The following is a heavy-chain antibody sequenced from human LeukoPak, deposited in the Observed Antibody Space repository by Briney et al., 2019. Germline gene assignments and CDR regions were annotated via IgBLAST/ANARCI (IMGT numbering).Heavy chain of an antibody. Sequence: SETLSHTCTVSGGSIISYYWSWIRQPPGKGLEWIGYIYYSGSTNYNPSLKSRVTISVDTSKNQFSLKLSSVTAADTAVYYCARATSEYYNDSSAYYHYWYFDLWGRGTLATVSS. CDR2: IYYSGST. V-gene: IGHV4-59*01. J-gene: IGHJ2*01. CDR1: GGSIISYY. D-gene: IGHD3-22*01. CDR3: ARATSEYYNDSSAYYHYWYFDL.